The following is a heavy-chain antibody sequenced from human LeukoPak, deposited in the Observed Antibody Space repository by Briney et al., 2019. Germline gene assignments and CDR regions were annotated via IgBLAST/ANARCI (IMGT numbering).Heavy chain of an antibody. CDR2: IYPGDSDT. J-gene: IGHJ3*02. D-gene: IGHD4-17*01. CDR3: ARHPRGDYGDSYAFDI. Sequence: GESLKISCKGSGYSFTSYWIGWVRQMPGKGLEWMGIIYPGDSDTRYSPSFQGQVTISADKSISTAYLQWSSLKASDTAMYYCARHPRGDYGDSYAFDIWGQGTMVTVSS. CDR1: GYSFTSYW. V-gene: IGHV5-51*01.